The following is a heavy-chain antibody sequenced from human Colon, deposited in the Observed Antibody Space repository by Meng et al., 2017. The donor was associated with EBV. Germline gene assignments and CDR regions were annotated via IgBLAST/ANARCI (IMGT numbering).Heavy chain of an antibody. CDR3: ARRLAALDY. CDR2: INYSGNT. D-gene: IGHD6-19*01. Sequence: QVQLQQWGAGLLTPSEXLSLSCAVYGGSFRGYYWTWIRQPPGKGLEWVAEINYSGNTNYSPSLKSRVTISIDTSKNQFSLKLSSVTAADTAIYYCARRLAALDYWGQGTLVTVSS. CDR1: GGSFRGYY. J-gene: IGHJ4*02. V-gene: IGHV4-34*01.